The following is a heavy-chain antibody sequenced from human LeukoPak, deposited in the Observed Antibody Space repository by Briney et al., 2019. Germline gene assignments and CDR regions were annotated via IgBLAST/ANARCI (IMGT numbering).Heavy chain of an antibody. CDR3: AREGSSSHFDY. J-gene: IGHJ4*02. D-gene: IGHD6-6*01. CDR2: IFTSGST. V-gene: IGHV4-4*07. CDR1: GGSISSYY. Sequence: PSETLSLTCTVSGGSISSYYWSWIRQSAGKGLEWIGRIFTSGSTNYNLSLKSRVTMSVDTSKKQFSLKLNSVTAADTAVYYCAREGSSSHFDYWGQGTLVTVSS.